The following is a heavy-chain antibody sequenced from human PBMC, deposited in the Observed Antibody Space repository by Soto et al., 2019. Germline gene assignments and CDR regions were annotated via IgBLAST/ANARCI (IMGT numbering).Heavy chain of an antibody. Sequence: QVQLVESGGGLVKPGGSLRLSCVASGFTFSDSYMSWVRQAPGKGLEWVSYISSTRSFTDYAESVKGRFTISRDNAKNSLFLQMNSLRAEDTALYYCARRDGYKYFDFWGQGTLVSVSS. CDR1: GFTFSDSY. V-gene: IGHV3-11*06. D-gene: IGHD5-12*01. J-gene: IGHJ4*02. CDR2: ISSTRSFT. CDR3: ARRDGYKYFDF.